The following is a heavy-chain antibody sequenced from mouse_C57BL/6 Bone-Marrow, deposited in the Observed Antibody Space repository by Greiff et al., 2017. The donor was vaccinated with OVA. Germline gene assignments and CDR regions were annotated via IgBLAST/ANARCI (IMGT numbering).Heavy chain of an antibody. D-gene: IGHD4-1*02. J-gene: IGHJ3*01. CDR3: TPNWFPAGFAY. CDR2: IDPENGDT. CDR1: GFNIKDDY. V-gene: IGHV14-4*01. Sequence: EVKLQESGAELVRPGASVKLSCTASGFNIKDDYMHWVKQRPEQGLEWIGWIDPENGDTEYASKFQGKATITADTSSNTAYLQLSSLTSEDTAVYYCTPNWFPAGFAYWGQGTLVTVSA.